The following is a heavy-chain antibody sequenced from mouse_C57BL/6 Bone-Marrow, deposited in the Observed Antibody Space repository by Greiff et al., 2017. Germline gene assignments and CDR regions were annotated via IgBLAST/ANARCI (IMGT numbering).Heavy chain of an antibody. D-gene: IGHD3-2*02. V-gene: IGHV1-64*01. Sequence: VKLRPGPGLEWIGMIHPNSGSTNYNEKLKCKATLTVDKSSSTAYLQLSSLTYQDSAVYDCSSWGQLRPLAYWGQGTLVTVSA. CDR2: IHPNSGST. J-gene: IGHJ3*01. CDR3: SSWGQLRPLAY.